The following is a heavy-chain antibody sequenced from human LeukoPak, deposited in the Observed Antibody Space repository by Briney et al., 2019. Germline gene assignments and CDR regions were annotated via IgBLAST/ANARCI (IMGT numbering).Heavy chain of an antibody. CDR3: ARNRYDSSAFDY. J-gene: IGHJ4*02. CDR2: IYYSGST. Sequence: SETLSLTCTVSSGSISSYYWSWIRQPPGKGLEWIGYIYYSGSTNYNPSLKSRVTISVDTSKNQFSLKLSSVTAADTAVYYCARNRYDSSAFDYWGQGTLVTVSS. CDR1: SGSISSYY. D-gene: IGHD3-22*01. V-gene: IGHV4-59*01.